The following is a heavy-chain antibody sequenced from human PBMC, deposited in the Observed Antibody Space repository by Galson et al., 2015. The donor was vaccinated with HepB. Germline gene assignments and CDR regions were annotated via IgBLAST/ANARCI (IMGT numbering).Heavy chain of an antibody. J-gene: IGHJ6*02. Sequence: SLRLSCAASGFIFSRYSMDWVRQAPGKGLEWVAAIWHDGSTKYYADSVKGRFSISRDNSKNTLYLQMNSLRAEDTAVYYCARAGDIVVVPADYGMDVWGQGTTVTVSS. CDR3: ARAGDIVVVPADYGMDV. CDR2: IWHDGSTK. CDR1: GFIFSRYS. V-gene: IGHV3-33*01. D-gene: IGHD2-2*01.